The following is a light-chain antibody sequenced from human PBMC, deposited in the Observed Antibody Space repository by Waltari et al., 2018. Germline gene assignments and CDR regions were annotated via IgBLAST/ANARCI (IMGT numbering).Light chain of an antibody. CDR3: QQYNDYPWT. CDR1: QNIYSW. CDR2: KAS. Sequence: DIQMTQSPSTLSASVGDRVTRTCRASQNIYSWLAWYEQKPGKAPSLLIYKASTLESGVSSRFSGSGSGTEFTLTISSLQPDDFATYYCQQYNDYPWTFGQGTKVEIK. V-gene: IGKV1-5*03. J-gene: IGKJ1*01.